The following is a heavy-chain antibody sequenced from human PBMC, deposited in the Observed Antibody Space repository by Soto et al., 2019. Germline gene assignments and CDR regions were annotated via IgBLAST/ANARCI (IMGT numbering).Heavy chain of an antibody. J-gene: IGHJ5*02. V-gene: IGHV4-30-2*01. CDR1: GGSVCSGGYA. CDR3: ARVPGP. CDR2: VYHSGST. Sequence: SETPSLTCAVCGGSVCSGGYAWGWIRQPPGKGLEWIGYVYHSGSTYYNPSLKSRVTISVDRSKNQFSLKLSSVTAADTAVYYCARVPGPWGQGTLVTVS.